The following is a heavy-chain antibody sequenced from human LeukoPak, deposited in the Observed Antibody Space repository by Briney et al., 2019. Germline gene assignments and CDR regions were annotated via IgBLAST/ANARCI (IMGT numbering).Heavy chain of an antibody. J-gene: IGHJ4*02. D-gene: IGHD1-14*01. CDR3: ARQYRKLADNEYYFDY. CDR2: IYYSGST. Sequence: ASETLSLTCTVSGDSMSSYYWSWIRQPPGKGLEWIGYIYYSGSTTYNPSLKSRVTISVDTSKNQFSLKLSSVTAADTAVYYCARQYRKLADNEYYFDYWGQGTLVTVSS. V-gene: IGHV4-59*08. CDR1: GDSMSSYY.